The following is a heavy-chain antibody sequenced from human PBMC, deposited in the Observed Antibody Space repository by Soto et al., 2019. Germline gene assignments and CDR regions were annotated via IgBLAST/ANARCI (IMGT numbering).Heavy chain of an antibody. J-gene: IGHJ4*02. CDR3: ARDKITGLFDY. Sequence: SETLSLTCTVPGGSVNIGTYYWSWIRQPPGKGLEWIGFMYHSGSTYYNPSLKSRVTISIDRSKNQFSLKLSSVTAADTAVYYCARDKITGLFDYWGQGTLVTVS. CDR1: GGSVNIGTYY. D-gene: IGHD2-8*02. V-gene: IGHV4-61*01. CDR2: MYHSGST.